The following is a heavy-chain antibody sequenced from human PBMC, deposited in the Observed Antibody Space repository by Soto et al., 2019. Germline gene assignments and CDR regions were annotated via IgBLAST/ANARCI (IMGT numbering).Heavy chain of an antibody. Sequence: QVQVVQSGAEVKETGSSVKVSCKASGDTFNRDVVSWVRQAPGQGLEWMGGIIPLFGTTNYAQKLQGRVTITADESTNTVYMKLRNLRVDDTAVYYCASLRGVDVWGQGTAVTVSS. V-gene: IGHV1-69*01. CDR1: GDTFNRDV. CDR3: ASLRGVDV. CDR2: IIPLFGTT. J-gene: IGHJ6*02.